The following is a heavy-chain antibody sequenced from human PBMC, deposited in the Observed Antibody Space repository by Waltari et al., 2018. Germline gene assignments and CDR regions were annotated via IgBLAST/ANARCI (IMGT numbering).Heavy chain of an antibody. V-gene: IGHV4-31*03. Sequence: QVQLQESGPGLVKPSQTLSLTCTVPGGSIRSGGYYWSWIRQKPGKGLEWIGYIYYSGSTYYNPSLKSRVTISVDTSKNQFSLKLSSVTAADTAVYYCAASMIGDAFDIWGQGTMVTVSS. CDR2: IYYSGST. D-gene: IGHD3-22*01. CDR3: AASMIGDAFDI. CDR1: GGSIRSGGYY. J-gene: IGHJ3*02.